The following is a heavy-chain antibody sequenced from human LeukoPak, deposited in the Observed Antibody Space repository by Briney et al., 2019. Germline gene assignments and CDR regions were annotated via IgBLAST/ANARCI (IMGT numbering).Heavy chain of an antibody. V-gene: IGHV1-18*01. CDR2: ISAYNGNT. D-gene: IGHD2-2*01. J-gene: IGHJ4*02. CDR3: AREGYCSSTSCPGFDY. CDR1: GYTFTSYG. Sequence: EASVKVSCKASGYTFTSYGISWVRQAPGQGLEWMGWISAYNGNTNYAQKLQGRVTMTTDTSTSTAYMELSSLRSEDTAVYYCAREGYCSSTSCPGFDYWGQGTLVTVSS.